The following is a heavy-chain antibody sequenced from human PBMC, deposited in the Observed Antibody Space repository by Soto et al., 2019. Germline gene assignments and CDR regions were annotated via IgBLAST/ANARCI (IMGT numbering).Heavy chain of an antibody. CDR1: GGSISSYY. J-gene: IGHJ4*02. CDR2: IYYSGST. Sequence: PSETLSLTCTVSGGSISSYYWSWIRQPPGKGLEWIGYIYYSGSTNYNPSLKSRVTISVGTSKNQFSLKLSSVTAADTAVYYCARSKRYSSGPGYYFDXWGQGTLVTVSX. D-gene: IGHD6-19*01. V-gene: IGHV4-59*01. CDR3: ARSKRYSSGPGYYFDX.